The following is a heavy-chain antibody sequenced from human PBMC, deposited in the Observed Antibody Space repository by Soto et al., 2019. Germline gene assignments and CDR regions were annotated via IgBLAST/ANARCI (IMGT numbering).Heavy chain of an antibody. J-gene: IGHJ5*02. Sequence: QAQLQESGPGLVKPSQTLSLTCTVPGGSISSGGYYWSWIRQHPGKGLEWIGYIYYSGSTYYNPSLKSRVTISVDTSKNQFSLKLSSVTAADTAVYYCARGSGIVMPFDPWGQGTLVTVSS. CDR2: IYYSGST. D-gene: IGHD3-16*01. V-gene: IGHV4-31*03. CDR1: GGSISSGGYY. CDR3: ARGSGIVMPFDP.